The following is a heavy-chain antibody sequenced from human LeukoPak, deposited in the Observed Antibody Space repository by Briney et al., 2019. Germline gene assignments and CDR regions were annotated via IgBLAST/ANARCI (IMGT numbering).Heavy chain of an antibody. CDR2: ISSSSSYI. CDR1: GFTFSSYS. V-gene: IGHV3-21*01. D-gene: IGHD6-13*01. J-gene: IGHJ4*02. CDR3: ARTIAAAGEVDY. Sequence: PGGSLRLSCAASGFTFSSYSMNWVRQAPGKGLEWVSSISSSSSYIYYADSVKGRFTISRDNAKNSLYLQMNSLRAEDTVVYYCARTIAAAGEVDYWGQGTLVTVSS.